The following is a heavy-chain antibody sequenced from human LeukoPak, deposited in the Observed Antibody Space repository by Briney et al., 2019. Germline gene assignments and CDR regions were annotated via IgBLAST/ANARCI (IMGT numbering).Heavy chain of an antibody. J-gene: IGHJ4*02. D-gene: IGHD3-16*02. V-gene: IGHV1-18*01. CDR3: ARERSYDYVWGSYRLWDY. Sequence: ASVKVSCKASGYTFTSYGISWVRQAPGQGLEWMGWISAYNGNTNYAQKLQGRVTMTTDTSTSTAYMERRSLRSDDTAVYYCARERSYDYVWGSYRLWDYWGQGTLVTVSS. CDR1: GYTFTSYG. CDR2: ISAYNGNT.